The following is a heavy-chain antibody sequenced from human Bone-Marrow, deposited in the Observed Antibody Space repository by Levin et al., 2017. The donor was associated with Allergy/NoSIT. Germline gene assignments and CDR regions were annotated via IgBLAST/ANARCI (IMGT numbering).Heavy chain of an antibody. D-gene: IGHD6-25*01. J-gene: IGHJ6*03. CDR2: IYSGGST. V-gene: IGHV3-66*01. CDR1: GFTVSSNY. Sequence: SCAASGFTVSSNYMSWVRQAPGKGLEWVSVIYSGGSTYYADSVKGRFTISRDNSKNTLYLQMNSLRAEDTAVYYCARDTRRGDRAAAADYYDYYMDGWGKGTTVTVSS. CDR3: ARDTRRGDRAAAADYYDYYMDG.